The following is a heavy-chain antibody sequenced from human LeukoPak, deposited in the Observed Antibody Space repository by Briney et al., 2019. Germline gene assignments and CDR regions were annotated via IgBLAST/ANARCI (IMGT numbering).Heavy chain of an antibody. V-gene: IGHV3-7*03. CDR3: ARSVTYPYYYGMDV. Sequence: PGGSLRLSCAASGFTFSSYWMSWVRQAPGKGLEWVANINQDESEKYYVDSVKGRFTISRDNAKNSLYLQMNSLRAEDTAVYYCARSVTYPYYYGMDVWGQGTTVTVSS. CDR1: GFTFSSYW. J-gene: IGHJ6*02. CDR2: INQDESEK. D-gene: IGHD3-16*01.